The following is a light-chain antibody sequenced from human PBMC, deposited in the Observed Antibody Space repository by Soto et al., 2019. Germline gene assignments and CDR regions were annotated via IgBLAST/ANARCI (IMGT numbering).Light chain of an antibody. V-gene: IGKV1-27*01. CDR2: AAS. CDR3: QKYDSAPQT. J-gene: IGKJ1*01. CDR1: QGIIDY. Sequence: DIQMTQSPSSLSASVGDTVTITCRASQGIIDYLAWYQQRPGKVPKLLIYAASTLQTGVPSRFSGTGAGTDFTLNISSLQPEDVATYYSQKYDSAPQTFGQGTKVDIK.